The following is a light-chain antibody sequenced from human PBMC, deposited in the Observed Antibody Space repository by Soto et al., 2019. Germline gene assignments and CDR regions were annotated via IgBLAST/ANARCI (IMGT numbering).Light chain of an antibody. V-gene: IGKV1-5*03. CDR1: QSISSW. Sequence: DIPMTQSPSTLSASVGDRVSITCRASQSISSWLAWYQQKPGKAPKLLIYKASSLESGVPSRLSGSGSGTEFTLTISSLQPDDFATYYCQQYNSYLWTFGQGTKVDIK. CDR3: QQYNSYLWT. J-gene: IGKJ1*01. CDR2: KAS.